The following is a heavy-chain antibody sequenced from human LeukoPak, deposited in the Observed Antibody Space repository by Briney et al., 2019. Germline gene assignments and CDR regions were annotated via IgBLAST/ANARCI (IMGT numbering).Heavy chain of an antibody. J-gene: IGHJ5*02. V-gene: IGHV4-59*01. CDR3: ARGQSDDFWSGYYTCWFDP. Sequence: PSETLSLTCTVSGGSISSYYWSWIRQPPGKGLEWIGYIYYSGSTNYNPSLKSRVTISVDTSKNQFSLKLSSVTAADTAVYYCARGQSDDFWSGYYTCWFDPWGQGTLVTVSS. CDR1: GGSISSYY. CDR2: IYYSGST. D-gene: IGHD3-3*01.